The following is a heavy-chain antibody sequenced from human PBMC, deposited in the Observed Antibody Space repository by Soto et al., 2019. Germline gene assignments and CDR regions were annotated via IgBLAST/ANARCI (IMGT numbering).Heavy chain of an antibody. Sequence: RQAPGKGLEWMGGFDPEDGETIYAQKFQGRVTMTEDTSTDTAYMELSSLRSEDTAVYYCATLTPGGSGWYGNGADYWGQGTLVTVSS. V-gene: IGHV1-24*01. CDR3: ATLTPGGSGWYGNGADY. D-gene: IGHD6-19*01. J-gene: IGHJ4*02. CDR2: FDPEDGET.